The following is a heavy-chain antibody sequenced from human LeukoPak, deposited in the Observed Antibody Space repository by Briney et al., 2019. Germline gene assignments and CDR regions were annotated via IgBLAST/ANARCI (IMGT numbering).Heavy chain of an antibody. J-gene: IGHJ1*01. CDR1: GFTFSSYG. D-gene: IGHD2-2*01. V-gene: IGHV3-30*02. Sequence: PGGSLRLSCAASGFTFSSYGMHWVRQAPGKGLEWVAFIRYDGSNKYYADSVKGRFTISRDNSKNTLYLQMNSLRAEDTAVYYCAKPRVWYQLLLREYFQHWGQGTLVTVSS. CDR3: AKPRVWYQLLLREYFQH. CDR2: IRYDGSNK.